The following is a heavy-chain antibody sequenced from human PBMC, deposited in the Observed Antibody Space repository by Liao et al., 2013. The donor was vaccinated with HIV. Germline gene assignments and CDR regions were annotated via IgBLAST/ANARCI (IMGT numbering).Heavy chain of an antibody. J-gene: IGHJ4*02. CDR3: ARVRLRGQVGD. D-gene: IGHD2-21*01. V-gene: IGHV4-39*07. CDR2: IYTSGST. Sequence: QLQLQESGPGLVKPSETLSLTCTVSGGSISSSSYYWGWIRQPPGKGLEWIGSIYTSGSTNYNPSLKSRVTMSVDTSKNQFSLKLSSVTAADTAVYYCARVRLRGQVGDWGQGTLVTVSS. CDR1: GGSISSSSYY.